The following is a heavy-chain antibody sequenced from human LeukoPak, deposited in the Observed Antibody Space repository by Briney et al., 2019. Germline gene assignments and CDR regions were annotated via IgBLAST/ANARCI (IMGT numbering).Heavy chain of an antibody. CDR1: GGSISSSSYY. CDR2: IYYSGST. Sequence: PSETLSLTCTVSGGSISSSSYYWGWIRQPPGKGLEWIGSIYYSGSTYYNPSLKSRVTISVDTSKNQFSLKLSSVTAADTAVYYCARLGGSGYYYYFDYWGQGTLVTVSS. J-gene: IGHJ4*02. CDR3: ARLGGSGYYYYFDY. D-gene: IGHD3-22*01. V-gene: IGHV4-39*07.